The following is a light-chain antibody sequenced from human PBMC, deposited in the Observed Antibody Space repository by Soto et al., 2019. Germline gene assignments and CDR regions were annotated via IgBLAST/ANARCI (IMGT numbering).Light chain of an antibody. Sequence: QAVVTQPPSASGTPGQRVTISCSGSSSNIGSDTVNWYQQVPGTAPKLLIYGNNQRPSGVPDRFSGSKSGTSASLAIRGLQSEDEADYFCATWDDRPQGLVFGGGTQLTVL. CDR1: SSNIGSDT. CDR3: ATWDDRPQGLV. J-gene: IGLJ2*01. CDR2: GNN. V-gene: IGLV1-44*01.